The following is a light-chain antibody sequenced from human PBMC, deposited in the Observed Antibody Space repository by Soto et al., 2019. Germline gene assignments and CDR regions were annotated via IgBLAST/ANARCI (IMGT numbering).Light chain of an antibody. Sequence: EIVLTQSPATLSLSPGERASLSCRASQSVSSNLAWYQQKPGQAPRLLISDASNRATGIPARFTGSVSGTDFTLTISSLEPEDFAVYYCQQRSTWPYTFGQGTKLEIK. V-gene: IGKV3-11*01. J-gene: IGKJ2*01. CDR1: QSVSSN. CDR2: DAS. CDR3: QQRSTWPYT.